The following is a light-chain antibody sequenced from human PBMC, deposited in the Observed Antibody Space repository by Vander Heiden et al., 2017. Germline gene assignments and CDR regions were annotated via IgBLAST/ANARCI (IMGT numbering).Light chain of an antibody. CDR1: RDISNS. V-gene: IGKV1-16*01. CDR2: ASS. Sequence: DIQLTQSPSSLSASVGDRVTITCRASRDISNSLAWLQQKPGKAPKSLIYASSTLQSGVPSRFSGSGSGTDFTLTISSLQPADFATYYCQHYHTSPITFGQGTRLEIK. CDR3: QHYHTSPIT. J-gene: IGKJ5*01.